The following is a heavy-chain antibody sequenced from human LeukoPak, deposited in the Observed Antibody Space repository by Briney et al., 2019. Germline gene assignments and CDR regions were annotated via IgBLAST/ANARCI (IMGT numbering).Heavy chain of an antibody. Sequence: GESLKISCKGSGYSFTNYWIGWVRQMPGKGLEWMAIIYPDDSDTRYSPSFEGQVTVSADKSLTTTYLQWSSLKASDTAIYYCARRYYGDYLDFFDYWGQGTLVTVSS. CDR2: IYPDDSDT. CDR3: ARRYYGDYLDFFDY. J-gene: IGHJ4*01. V-gene: IGHV5-51*01. D-gene: IGHD4-17*01. CDR1: GYSFTNYW.